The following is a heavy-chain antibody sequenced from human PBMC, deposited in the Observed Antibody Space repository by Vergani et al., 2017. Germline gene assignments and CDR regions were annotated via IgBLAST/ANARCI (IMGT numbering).Heavy chain of an antibody. J-gene: IGHJ5*02. Sequence: QVQLVQSGAEVKKPGSSVKVSCKASGGTFSSYAISWVRQAPGQGLEWMGGIIPIFGTANYAQKFQGRVTITADKSTSTAYMELSSLRSEDTAVYYCARHLPADWNDEGNWFDPWGQGTLVTVSS. D-gene: IGHD1-1*01. CDR2: IIPIFGTA. V-gene: IGHV1-69*06. CDR1: GGTFSSYA. CDR3: ARHLPADWNDEGNWFDP.